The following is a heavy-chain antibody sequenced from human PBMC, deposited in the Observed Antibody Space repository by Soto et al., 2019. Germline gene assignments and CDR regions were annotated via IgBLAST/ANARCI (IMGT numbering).Heavy chain of an antibody. CDR1: GFTFSSYW. J-gene: IGHJ4*02. CDR3: ARAPSRRRWFDY. Sequence: EVQLVESGGGLVQPGGSLRLSCAASGFTFSSYWMHWVRQAPGKGLVWVSRINSDGSSTSYADSVKGRFTISRDNAKNSVYLQLNSLGAEDMAVYYCARAPSRRRWFDYWGQGTLVTVSS. CDR2: INSDGSST. V-gene: IGHV3-74*01.